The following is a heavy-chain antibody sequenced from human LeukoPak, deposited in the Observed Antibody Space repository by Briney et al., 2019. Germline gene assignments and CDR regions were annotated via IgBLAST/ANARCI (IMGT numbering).Heavy chain of an antibody. CDR2: INHSGST. CDR1: GGSFSGYY. V-gene: IGHV4-34*01. D-gene: IGHD3-3*01. Sequence: PSETLSLTCAVYGGSFSGYYWSWIRQPPGKGLEWIGEINHSGSTNYNPSLKSRVTISVDTSKNQFSLKLSSVTAADTAVYYCAGGKVTIFGVVTEFDYWGQGTLVTVSS. CDR3: AGGKVTIFGVVTEFDY. J-gene: IGHJ4*02.